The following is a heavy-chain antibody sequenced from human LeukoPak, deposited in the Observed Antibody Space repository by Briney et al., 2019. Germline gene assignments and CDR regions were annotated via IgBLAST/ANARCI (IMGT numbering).Heavy chain of an antibody. Sequence: SDTLSLTCTVSGRSISSYYWRWIRHPPGKGLEWIGYIYYCGNTKYHPPLKSRVTLSVDTSKKQFSPTLTSVTAADTRWYYCGRDRPGSRYCSGGSCYPHAIDIWGQGTMVTVSS. CDR3: GRDRPGSRYCSGGSCYPHAIDI. D-gene: IGHD2-15*01. CDR1: GRSISSYY. J-gene: IGHJ3*02. CDR2: IYYCGNT. V-gene: IGHV4-59*01.